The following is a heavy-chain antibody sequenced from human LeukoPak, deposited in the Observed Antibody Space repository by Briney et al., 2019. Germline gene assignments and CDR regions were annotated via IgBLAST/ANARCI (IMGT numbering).Heavy chain of an antibody. CDR3: ARGERKLAY. Sequence: PSETLSLTCTVSGGSISSYYWSWIRQPPGKGLEWIGEINHSGSTNYNPSLKSRVTISVDTSKNQFSLKLSSVTAADTAVYYCARGERKLAYWGQGTLVTVSS. D-gene: IGHD6-13*01. J-gene: IGHJ4*02. CDR1: GGSISSYY. CDR2: INHSGST. V-gene: IGHV4-34*01.